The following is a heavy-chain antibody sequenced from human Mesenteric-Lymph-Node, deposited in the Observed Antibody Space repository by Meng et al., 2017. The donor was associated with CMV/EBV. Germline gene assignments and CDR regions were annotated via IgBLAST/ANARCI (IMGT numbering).Heavy chain of an antibody. J-gene: IGHJ4*02. CDR3: AKDSYSSSNSFDY. D-gene: IGHD6-6*01. V-gene: IGHV3-23*03. CDR2: IYSGGSST. CDR1: GFTFSSYA. Sequence: ASGFTFSSYAMSWVRQAPGKGLEWVSVIYSGGSSTYYADSVKGRFTISRDNSRNTLYLQMNSLRAEDTAVYYCAKDSYSSSNSFDYWGQGTLVTVSS.